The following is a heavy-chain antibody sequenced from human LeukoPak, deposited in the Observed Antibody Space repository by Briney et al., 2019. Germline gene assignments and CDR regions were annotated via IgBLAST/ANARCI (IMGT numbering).Heavy chain of an antibody. V-gene: IGHV4-30-4*01. CDR2: IYYSGGT. CDR3: ARVEGSSDAFDI. Sequence: SQTLSLTCTVSGGSISSGDYYWSWIRQPPGKGLEWIGYIYYSGGTYYNPSLKSRVTISVDTSKNQFSLKLSSVTAADTAVYYCARVEGSSDAFDIWGQGTMVTVSS. CDR1: GGSISSGDYY. J-gene: IGHJ3*02.